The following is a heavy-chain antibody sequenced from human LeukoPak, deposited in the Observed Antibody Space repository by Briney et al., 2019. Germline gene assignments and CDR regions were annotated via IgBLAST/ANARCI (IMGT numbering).Heavy chain of an antibody. CDR1: GFPFSNYW. CDR3: AKDRASSGWYLNWFDP. D-gene: IGHD6-19*01. Sequence: GGSLRLSCAASGFPFSNYWMTWFRQAPGKGLEWVSAICGSGGSTYYADSVKGRFTISRDNSKNTLYLQMNSLRAEDTAVYYCAKDRASSGWYLNWFDPWGQGTLVTVSS. V-gene: IGHV3-23*01. CDR2: ICGSGGST. J-gene: IGHJ5*02.